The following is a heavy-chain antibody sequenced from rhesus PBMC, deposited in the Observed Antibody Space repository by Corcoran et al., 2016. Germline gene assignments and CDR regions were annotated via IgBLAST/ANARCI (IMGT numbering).Heavy chain of an antibody. Sequence: QVQLQESGPGLVKPSETLSLTCAVSGGSIRSSNWWSWIRQPPGKGLEWIGYISGSSGSTYYNPSLKSRVTISTDTSKKQFSLKLSSVTAADTAVYYCARRRVGATFDYWGQGVLVTVSS. CDR3: ARRRVGATFDY. V-gene: IGHV4-65*01. D-gene: IGHD1-44*02. CDR2: ISGSSGST. CDR1: GGSIRSSNW. J-gene: IGHJ4*01.